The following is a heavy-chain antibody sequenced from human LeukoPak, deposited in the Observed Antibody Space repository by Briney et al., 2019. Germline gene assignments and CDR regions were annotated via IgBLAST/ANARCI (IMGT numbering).Heavy chain of an antibody. CDR2: IYYSGST. J-gene: IGHJ4*02. V-gene: IGHV4-34*01. Sequence: SETLSLTCAVYGGSFSGYYWSWIRQPPGKGLEWIGTIYYSGSTYDNPSLKSRVTTSVDTSKNQFSLKLSSVTAADTAVYYCARLSAASPAPDYWGQGTLVTVSS. D-gene: IGHD6-13*01. CDR3: ARLSAASPAPDY. CDR1: GGSFSGYY.